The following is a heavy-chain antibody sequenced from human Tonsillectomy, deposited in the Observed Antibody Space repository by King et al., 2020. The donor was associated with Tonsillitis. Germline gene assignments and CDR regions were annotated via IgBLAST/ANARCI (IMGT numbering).Heavy chain of an antibody. CDR1: GFTFSSHW. CDR2: IKQDGGEK. CDR3: ARVSRTYSGYARPYYYGMDV. D-gene: IGHD5-12*01. J-gene: IGHJ6*02. V-gene: IGHV3-7*01. Sequence: VQLVESGGGLVQPGGSLRLSCAASGFTFSSHWMSWVRQAPGKGLEWVANIKQDGGEKYYVDSVKGRFTISRDNAKNSLFLQMNSLRAEDTAIYYCARVSRTYSGYARPYYYGMDVWGQGTTVTVSS.